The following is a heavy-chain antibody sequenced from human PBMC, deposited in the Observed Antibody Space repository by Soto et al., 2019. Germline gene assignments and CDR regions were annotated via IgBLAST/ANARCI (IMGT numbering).Heavy chain of an antibody. V-gene: IGHV1-8*01. CDR3: ARGNPFNYAGFDV. D-gene: IGHD3-16*01. J-gene: IGHJ6*02. CDR2: MNAKRGDT. Sequence: QAHLERPGAEVKRPGASVKVSCKASGYTFSVFDIIWLRQASGQGPEWMGWMNAKRGDTFFAQRFQGKFNMTWDTSLSTAYMEVCSLTSDDTAMYYCARGNPFNYAGFDVWGQGTTVAVSS. CDR1: GYTFSVFD.